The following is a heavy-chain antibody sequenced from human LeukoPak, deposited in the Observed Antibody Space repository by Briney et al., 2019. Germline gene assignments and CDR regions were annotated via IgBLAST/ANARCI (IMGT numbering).Heavy chain of an antibody. V-gene: IGHV3-30*18. CDR1: GFTFSSYG. D-gene: IGHD2-15*01. CDR3: AKGDIVVGGYDY. Sequence: PGRSLRLSCAASGFTFSSYGMHWVRQAPGKGLEWVAVISYDGSNKYYADSVKGRFTISRDNSKNTLYLQMNSLRAEDTAAYYCAKGDIVVGGYDYWGQGTLVTVSS. CDR2: ISYDGSNK. J-gene: IGHJ4*02.